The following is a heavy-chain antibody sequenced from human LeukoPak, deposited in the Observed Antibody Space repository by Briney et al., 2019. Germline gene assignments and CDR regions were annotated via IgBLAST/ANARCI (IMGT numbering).Heavy chain of an antibody. CDR2: VSHDGTTK. Sequence: GGSLRLSCAASGFTFSSYAMHWVRQAPGKGLEWVAVVSHDGTTKYYADSVRGRFTISRDNSKNTLYLQMDSLRVDDTAVYYCAREVARPNFFDYWGQGTLVTVAS. CDR3: AREVARPNFFDY. V-gene: IGHV3-30*04. CDR1: GFTFSSYA. J-gene: IGHJ4*02. D-gene: IGHD5-12*01.